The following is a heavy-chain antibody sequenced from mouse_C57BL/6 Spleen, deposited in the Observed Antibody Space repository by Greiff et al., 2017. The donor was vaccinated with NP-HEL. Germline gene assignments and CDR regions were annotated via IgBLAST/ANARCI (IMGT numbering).Heavy chain of an antibody. V-gene: IGHV1-15*01. Sequence: VQLQQSGAELVRPGASVTLSCKASGYTFTDYEMHWVKQTPVHGLEWIGAIDPETGGTAYNQKFKGKAILTADKSSSTAYMELRSLTSEDSAVYYCTPYYSNYAWFAYWGKGTLVTVSA. CDR1: GYTFTDYE. CDR2: IDPETGGT. CDR3: TPYYSNYAWFAY. D-gene: IGHD2-5*01. J-gene: IGHJ3*01.